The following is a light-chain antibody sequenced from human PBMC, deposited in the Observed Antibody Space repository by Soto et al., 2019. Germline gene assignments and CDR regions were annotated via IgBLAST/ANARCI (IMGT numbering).Light chain of an antibody. CDR3: CSYADHMWV. CDR1: SSDVGRHNL. Sequence: QSVLTQPASVSGSPGQSITISCTGTSSDVGRHNLVSWYQQHPGKAPKLIIYEVSKRPSGVSNRFSGSKSGNTASLTISGLQAEDEADYSCCSYADHMWVFGGGTKLTVL. J-gene: IGLJ3*02. V-gene: IGLV2-23*02. CDR2: EVS.